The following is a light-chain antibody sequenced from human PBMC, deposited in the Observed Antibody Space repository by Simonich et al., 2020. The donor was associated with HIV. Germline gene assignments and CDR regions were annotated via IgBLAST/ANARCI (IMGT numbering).Light chain of an antibody. J-gene: IGKJ1*01. CDR3: QQYYSTPPT. CDR2: WAS. CDR1: QSVLYSSNNKTY. V-gene: IGKV4-1*01. Sequence: DIVMTQSPDSLAVSLGERATINCKSGQSVLYSSNNKTYLAWYQQKSGQPPKLLIYWASTRESGVPDRFSGSGSGTDFTLTISSLQAEDVAVYYCQQYYSTPPTFGQGTKVEIK.